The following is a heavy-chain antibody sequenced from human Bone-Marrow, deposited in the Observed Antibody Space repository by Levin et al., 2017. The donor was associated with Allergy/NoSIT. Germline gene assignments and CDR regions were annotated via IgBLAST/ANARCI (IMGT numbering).Heavy chain of an antibody. CDR1: GGTFSSYA. CDR3: ATRLDSAMVTGLGDYYTMDV. D-gene: IGHD5-18*01. Sequence: GGSLRLSCKTSGGTFSSYATSWVRQAPGQGLEWMGGLIPVFGVPNYARKFQGRVTITADESTGTVYMELSSLRSEDTAVYYCATRLDSAMVTGLGDYYTMDVWGQGTTVTVSS. CDR2: LIPVFGVP. J-gene: IGHJ6*02. V-gene: IGHV1-69*01.